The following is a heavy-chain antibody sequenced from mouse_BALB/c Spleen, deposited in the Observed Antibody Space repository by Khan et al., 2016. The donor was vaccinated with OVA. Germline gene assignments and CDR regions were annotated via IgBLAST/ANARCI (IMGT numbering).Heavy chain of an antibody. CDR2: IDPSDSPT. D-gene: IGHD1-1*01. Sequence: QVQLQQPGAELVKPGASVKLSYKASGYTFSSYWMHWVKQRPGQGLEWIGEIDPSDSPTNYTQTFKGKATLNVDKSSTTAYMHLSSLTSEDSAVYYGARSYDYGSSTWFAYWGQGTLVTVSA. CDR3: ARSYDYGSSTWFAY. CDR1: GYTFSSYW. V-gene: IGHV1-69*02. J-gene: IGHJ3*01.